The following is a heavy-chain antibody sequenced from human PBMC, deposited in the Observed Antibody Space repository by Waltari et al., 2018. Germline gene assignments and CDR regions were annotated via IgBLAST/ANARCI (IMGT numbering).Heavy chain of an antibody. J-gene: IGHJ4*02. V-gene: IGHV4-34*01. CDR3: ARHLGSPRYVYYFDY. Sequence: QVQLQQWGAGLLKPSETLSLTCAVYGGSFSGYYWSWIRQPPGKGLEWIGEINHSGSTNYNPSLKSRVTISVDTSKNQFSLKLRSVTAADTALYYCARHLGSPRYVYYFDYWGQGSLVTVSS. CDR1: GGSFSGYY. D-gene: IGHD5-12*01. CDR2: INHSGST.